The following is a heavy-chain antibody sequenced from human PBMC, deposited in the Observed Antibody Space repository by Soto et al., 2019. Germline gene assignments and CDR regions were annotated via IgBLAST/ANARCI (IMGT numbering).Heavy chain of an antibody. CDR1: GFTFSSYG. D-gene: IGHD3-22*01. Sequence: PGGSLTLYCAASGFTFSSYGMHWVRQAPGKGLEWVAVISYDGSNKYYADSVKGRFTIPRDNSKDTLYLQMNSLRAEDTAVYYCAREGGFRGTMILVSAFDIWGQRTMLTVSS. V-gene: IGHV3-30*03. CDR3: AREGGFRGTMILVSAFDI. CDR2: ISYDGSNK. J-gene: IGHJ3*02.